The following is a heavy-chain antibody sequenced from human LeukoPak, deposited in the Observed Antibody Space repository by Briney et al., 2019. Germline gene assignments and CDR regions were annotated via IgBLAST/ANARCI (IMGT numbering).Heavy chain of an antibody. Sequence: SVKVSCKASGYTLTGYYMHWVRQAPGQGLEWMGGIIPIFGTANYAQKFQGRVTITADESTSTAYMELSSLRSEDTAVYYCARGQRYCSSTSCYSYAFDIWGQGTMVTVSS. V-gene: IGHV1-69*13. J-gene: IGHJ3*02. D-gene: IGHD2-2*02. CDR1: GYTLTGYY. CDR2: IIPIFGTA. CDR3: ARGQRYCSSTSCYSYAFDI.